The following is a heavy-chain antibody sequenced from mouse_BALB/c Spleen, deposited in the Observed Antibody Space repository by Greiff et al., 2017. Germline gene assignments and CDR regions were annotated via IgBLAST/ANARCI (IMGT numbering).Heavy chain of an antibody. J-gene: IGHJ2*01. CDR1: GFNFKDTY. CDR2: IDPANGNT. D-gene: IGHD4-1*01. CDR3: AAGTDYYFDY. V-gene: IGHV14-3*02. Sequence: EVQVVESGAELVKPGASVKLSCTASGFNFKDTYMHWVKQRPEQGLEWIGRIDPANGNTKYDPKFQGKATITADTSSNTAYLQLSSLTSEDTAVYSCAAGTDYYFDYWGQGTPVTVSA.